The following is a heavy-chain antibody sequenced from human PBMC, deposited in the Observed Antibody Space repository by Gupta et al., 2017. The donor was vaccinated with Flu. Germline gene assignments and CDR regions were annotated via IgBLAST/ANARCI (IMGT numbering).Heavy chain of an antibody. Sequence: VRQAPGQGLEWMGRINPNSGGTDYAQKFQGRVTMTKDTSSSTAYMELSRLRSDDTALYYCATSVTARLWFDPWGQGTLVTVSS. CDR3: ATSVTARLWFDP. V-gene: IGHV1-2*06. D-gene: IGHD6-6*01. CDR2: INPNSGGT. J-gene: IGHJ5*02.